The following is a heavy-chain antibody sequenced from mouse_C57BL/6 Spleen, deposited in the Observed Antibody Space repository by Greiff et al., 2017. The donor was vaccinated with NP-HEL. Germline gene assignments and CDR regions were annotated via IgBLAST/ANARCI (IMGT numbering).Heavy chain of an antibody. D-gene: IGHD1-1*01. CDR2: INPNYGTT. CDR1: GYSFTDYN. Sequence: EVKLVESGPELVKPGASVKISCKASGYSFTDYNMNWVKQSNGKSLEWIGVINPNYGTTSYNQKFKGKATLTVDQSSSTAYMQLNSLTSEDSAVYYCASSPTVVATTHYYFDYWGQGTTLTVSS. V-gene: IGHV1-39*01. CDR3: ASSPTVVATTHYYFDY. J-gene: IGHJ2*01.